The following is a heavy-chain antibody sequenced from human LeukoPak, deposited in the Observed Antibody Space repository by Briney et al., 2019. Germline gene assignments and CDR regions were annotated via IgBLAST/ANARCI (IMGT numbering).Heavy chain of an antibody. CDR3: ARDLDGIVGATGGYYFDY. J-gene: IGHJ4*02. Sequence: GGSLRLSCAASGFTFSSYGMHWVRQAPGKGLEWVAVISYDGSNKYYADSVKGRFTISRDNSKNTLYLQMNSLRAEDTAVYYCARDLDGIVGATGGYYFDYWGQGTLVTVSS. V-gene: IGHV3-30*03. D-gene: IGHD1-26*01. CDR2: ISYDGSNK. CDR1: GFTFSSYG.